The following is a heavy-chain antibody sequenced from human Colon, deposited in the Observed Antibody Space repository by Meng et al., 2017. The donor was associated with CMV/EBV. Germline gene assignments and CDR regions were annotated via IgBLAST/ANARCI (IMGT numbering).Heavy chain of an antibody. V-gene: IGHV1-18*01. CDR1: GYVFDLYG. D-gene: IGHD6-6*01. Sequence: QCQLVQSGAEVKKPGASVKGSCKTSGYVFDLYGIGWVRQAPGQGLEWMGWISADKRYTSYAQNLQGRVTMTTDASTSTAYMELRGLRSNDTAVYYCARVYEYSSSWGSDYWGQGTLVTVSS. CDR2: ISADKRYT. CDR3: ARVYEYSSSWGSDY. J-gene: IGHJ4*02.